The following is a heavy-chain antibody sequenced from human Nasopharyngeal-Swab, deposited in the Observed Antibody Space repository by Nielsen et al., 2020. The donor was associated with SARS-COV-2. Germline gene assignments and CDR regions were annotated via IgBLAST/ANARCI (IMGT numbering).Heavy chain of an antibody. CDR2: ISSSSRYI. V-gene: IGHV3-21*01. CDR3: ARDEKSSEYYFDY. CDR1: GFTLSTSS. Sequence: GGPLRLSVAPSGFTLSTSSMTWVPQAPGKGLEWVSSISSSSRYIYYADSVKGRFTIPRDNAKNSLYLQMTSLRAEDTAVYYCARDEKSSEYYFDYWGQGTLVTVSS. D-gene: IGHD6-6*01. J-gene: IGHJ4*02.